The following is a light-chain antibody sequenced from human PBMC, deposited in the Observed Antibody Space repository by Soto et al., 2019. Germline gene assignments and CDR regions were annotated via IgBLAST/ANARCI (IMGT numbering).Light chain of an antibody. Sequence: QSVLTQPPSASGTPGQRVTISCSGSSSNIGSNTVNWYQQLPGTAPKLLIYSNNQRPSGVPDRFSGSKSGTSGSLAISGLQSEDEADYYCAAWYDRLNGVVFGGGT. CDR2: SNN. J-gene: IGLJ2*01. CDR1: SSNIGSNT. CDR3: AAWYDRLNGVV. V-gene: IGLV1-44*01.